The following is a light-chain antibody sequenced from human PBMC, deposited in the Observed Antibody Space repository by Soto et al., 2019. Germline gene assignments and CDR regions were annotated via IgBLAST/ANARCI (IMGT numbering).Light chain of an antibody. CDR3: CSYAGYSSYV. J-gene: IGLJ1*01. V-gene: IGLV2-23*01. Sequence: QSVLTQPASVSGSPGQSITISCTGTSNDVGNYNLVSWYQQHPGKAPKLIIYATTKRPSGVSNRYSGSKSGNTASLTISGLQAEDEADYYCCSYAGYSSYVFGSGTKLTVL. CDR1: SNDVGNYNL. CDR2: ATT.